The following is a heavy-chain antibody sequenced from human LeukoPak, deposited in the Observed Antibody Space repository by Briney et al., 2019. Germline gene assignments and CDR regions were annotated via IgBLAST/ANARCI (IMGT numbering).Heavy chain of an antibody. J-gene: IGHJ4*02. CDR3: AKPLLGATGPFDY. CDR1: GFTFSSYA. Sequence: GGSLRLSCAASGFTFSSYAMSGVRQAPGKGLEWVSAISGSGGSTYYADSVKGRFTISRDNSKNTLYLQMNSLRAEDTAVYYCAKPLLGATGPFDYWGQGTLVTVSS. CDR2: ISGSGGST. D-gene: IGHD1-26*01. V-gene: IGHV3-23*01.